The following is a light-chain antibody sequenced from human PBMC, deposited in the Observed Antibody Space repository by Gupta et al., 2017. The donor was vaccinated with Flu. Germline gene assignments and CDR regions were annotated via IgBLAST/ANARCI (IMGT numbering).Light chain of an antibody. V-gene: IGLV3-21*02. Sequence: SDLRTQPLSWSLAPGQTATITCGGTNIGANSVPWYQQQPGPAPVLVVYEDRNRPSGIPERFSATNSGTTATLTITRAEAGDEADYYCQAWDSSRDHGVFGAGTKLTVL. J-gene: IGLJ2*01. CDR3: QAWDSSRDHGV. CDR2: EDR. CDR1: NIGANS.